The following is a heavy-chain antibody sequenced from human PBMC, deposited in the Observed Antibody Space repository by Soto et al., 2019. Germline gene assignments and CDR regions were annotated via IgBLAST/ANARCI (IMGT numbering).Heavy chain of an antibody. CDR3: ARAIDFDS. V-gene: IGHV4-59*01. CDR2: IYYTGTT. Sequence: SETLALTCTVSGGSIRSYYWSWIRQPPGKGLEWIGYIYYTGTTNYNPSLKSRVTISVDTSKNQVSLKLNSVTAADTAMYYCARAIDFDSWGQGTLVTVSS. J-gene: IGHJ4*02. CDR1: GGSIRSYY.